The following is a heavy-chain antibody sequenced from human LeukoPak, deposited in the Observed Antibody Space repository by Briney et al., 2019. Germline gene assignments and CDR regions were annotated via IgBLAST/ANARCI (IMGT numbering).Heavy chain of an antibody. D-gene: IGHD2-15*01. Sequence: PSETLSLTCTVSGGSISSSSYYWGWIRQPPGKGLEWIGSIYYSGSTYYNPSLKSRVTISVDRSKNQFSLKLSSVTAADTAVYYCASYCSGGSCYARDAFDIWGQGTMVTVSS. CDR2: IYYSGST. V-gene: IGHV4-39*07. J-gene: IGHJ3*02. CDR1: GGSISSSSYY. CDR3: ASYCSGGSCYARDAFDI.